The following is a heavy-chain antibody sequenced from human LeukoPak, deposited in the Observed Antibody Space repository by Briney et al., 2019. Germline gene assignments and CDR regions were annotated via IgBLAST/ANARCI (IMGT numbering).Heavy chain of an antibody. CDR2: INTNTGNP. CDR1: GYTFTSYA. Sequence: ASVKVSCKASGYTFTSYAMNWVRQAPGQGLEWMGWINTNTGNPTYAQGFTGRFAFSLDTSVSTAYLQISSLKAEDTAVYYCARGGGLLWFGELLSPFDYWGQGTLVTVSS. D-gene: IGHD3-10*01. V-gene: IGHV7-4-1*02. CDR3: ARGGGLLWFGELLSPFDY. J-gene: IGHJ4*02.